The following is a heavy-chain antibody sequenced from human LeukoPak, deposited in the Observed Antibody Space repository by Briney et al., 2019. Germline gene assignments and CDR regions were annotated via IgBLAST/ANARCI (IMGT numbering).Heavy chain of an antibody. J-gene: IGHJ4*02. V-gene: IGHV1-69*05. D-gene: IGHD4-17*01. CDR3: AGPPLWYGDYRDYYFDY. CDR2: IIPIFGTA. CDR1: GGTFSSYA. Sequence: ASVKVSCKASGGTFSSYAISWVRQAPGQGLEWMGGIIPIFGTANYAQKFQGRVTITTDESTSTAYMELSSLRSEDTAVYYCAGPPLWYGDYRDYYFDYWGQGTLVTVSS.